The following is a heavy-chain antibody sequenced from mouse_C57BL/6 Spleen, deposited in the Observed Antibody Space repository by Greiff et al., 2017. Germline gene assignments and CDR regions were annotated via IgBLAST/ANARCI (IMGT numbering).Heavy chain of an antibody. J-gene: IGHJ4*01. CDR1: GYTFTSYW. CDR3: ARSRDGYYKGYAMDY. D-gene: IGHD2-3*01. V-gene: IGHV1-55*01. CDR2: IYPGSGST. Sequence: QVQLQQPGAELVKPGASVKMSCKASGYTFTSYWITWVKQRPGQGLEWIGDIYPGSGSTNYNEKFKSKATLTVDTSSSTAYMQLSSLTSEDSAVYYCARSRDGYYKGYAMDYWGQGTSVTVSS.